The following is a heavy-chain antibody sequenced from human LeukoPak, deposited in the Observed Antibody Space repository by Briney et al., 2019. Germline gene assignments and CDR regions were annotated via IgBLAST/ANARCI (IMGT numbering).Heavy chain of an antibody. D-gene: IGHD6-19*01. CDR2: ISGSGAFT. J-gene: IGHJ4*02. CDR1: GFTFNTYA. CDR3: AKVASADAQARLNY. Sequence: PGGSLRLSCVASGFTFNTYAMSWVRQAPGKGLEWVSTISGSGAFTKYADSVTGRFTISRDNSKNTMYLQLNSLRAEDTAIYYCAKVASADAQARLNYWGQGTLVTVSS. V-gene: IGHV3-23*01.